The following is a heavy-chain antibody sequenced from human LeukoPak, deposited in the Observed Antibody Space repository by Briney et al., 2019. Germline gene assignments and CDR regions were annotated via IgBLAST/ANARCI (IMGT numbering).Heavy chain of an antibody. CDR1: GYTFTSYY. CDR2: IHPSGGGT. D-gene: IGHD5-18*01. Sequence: GALVRLSCKASGYTFTSYYMHWVRQAPGQGLEWMGVIHPSGGGTSYAQKFQGKITMTKDTSTSTVYIGLSSLRSDDTAVYYCARMNMDPAMVSNFFDYWGQGTLVTVSS. J-gene: IGHJ4*02. V-gene: IGHV1-46*01. CDR3: ARMNMDPAMVSNFFDY.